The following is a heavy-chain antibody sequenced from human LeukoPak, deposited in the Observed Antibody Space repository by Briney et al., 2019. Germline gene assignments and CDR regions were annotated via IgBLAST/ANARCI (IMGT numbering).Heavy chain of an antibody. Sequence: SETLSLTCTVSGGSISSYYWSWIRQPPGKGLEWIGYIYYSGSTNYNPSLKSRVTISVDTSKNQFSLKLSSVTAADTAVYYCARGLVRGSGKIDYWGQGTLVTVSS. CDR3: ARGLVRGSGKIDY. V-gene: IGHV4-59*12. CDR2: IYYSGST. J-gene: IGHJ4*02. D-gene: IGHD3-10*01. CDR1: GGSISSYY.